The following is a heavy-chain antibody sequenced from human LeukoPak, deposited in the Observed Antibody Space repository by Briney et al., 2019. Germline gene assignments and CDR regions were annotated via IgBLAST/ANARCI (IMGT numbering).Heavy chain of an antibody. CDR2: IWYDGSNK. D-gene: IGHD1-1*01. V-gene: IGHV3-33*01. CDR1: GFTFSSCG. CDR3: ARGVELDY. J-gene: IGHJ4*02. Sequence: PGGSLRLSCAASGFTFSSCGMHWVRQDPGKGLEWVAVIWYDGSNKYYADSVKGRFTISRDNSKNTLYLQMNSLRAEDTAVYYCARGVELDYWGQGTLVTASS.